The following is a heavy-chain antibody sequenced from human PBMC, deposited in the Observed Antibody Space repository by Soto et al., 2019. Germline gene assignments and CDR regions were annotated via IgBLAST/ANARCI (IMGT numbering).Heavy chain of an antibody. J-gene: IGHJ6*02. Sequence: EVQLVESGGGLVKPGGSLRLSCAASGFTFSSYSMNWVRQAPGKGLEWVSSISSSSSYTYYADSVKGRFTISRDNAKNSLYLQMNSLRAEDTAVYYCAREGDFWSGYYRPYYYYGMDVWGQGTTVTVSS. D-gene: IGHD3-3*01. CDR3: AREGDFWSGYYRPYYYYGMDV. CDR2: ISSSSSYT. CDR1: GFTFSSYS. V-gene: IGHV3-21*01.